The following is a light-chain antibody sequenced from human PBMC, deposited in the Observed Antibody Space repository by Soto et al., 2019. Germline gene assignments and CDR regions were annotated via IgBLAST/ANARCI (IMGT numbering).Light chain of an antibody. J-gene: IGKJ1*01. V-gene: IGKV1-39*01. CDR3: QQSYGSLKWT. CDR1: QSISRY. Sequence: IQMTQSTASLSASVGDRVTITCRASQSISRYLNWYQQKPGKAPKLLIYAAYSLQSGVPSRFSGSGSGTDFSLTISSLQHEDFATYYCQQSYGSLKWTLVQGTKVDIK. CDR2: AAY.